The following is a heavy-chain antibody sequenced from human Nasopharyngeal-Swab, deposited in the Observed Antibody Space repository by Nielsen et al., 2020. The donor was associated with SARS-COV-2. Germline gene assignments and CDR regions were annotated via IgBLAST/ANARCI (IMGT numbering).Heavy chain of an antibody. CDR2: IFSNDEK. D-gene: IGHD4-17*01. CDR1: GGSISSSSYY. J-gene: IGHJ3*02. CDR3: ARISGDYGDAFDI. Sequence: ETLSLTCTVSGGSISSSSYYWSWIRQPPGKALEWLAHIFSNDEKSYSTSLKSRLTISKDTSKSQVVLTMTNMDPVDTATYYCARISGDYGDAFDIWGQGTMVTVSS. V-gene: IGHV2-26*01.